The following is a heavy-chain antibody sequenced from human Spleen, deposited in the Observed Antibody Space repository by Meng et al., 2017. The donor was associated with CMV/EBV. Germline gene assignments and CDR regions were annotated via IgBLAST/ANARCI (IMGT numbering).Heavy chain of an antibody. V-gene: IGHV6-1*01. Sequence: LRLSCAISGASVSSNSAAWNWIRQSPSRGLEWLGRTLYRSDWYKDYAVSVKGRITINVDTSKNQFSLHLNSVTPEDTALYYCTRESSADYDTWFDPWGQGTLVTVSS. J-gene: IGHJ5*02. CDR1: GASVSSNSAA. CDR2: TLYRSDWYK. CDR3: TRESSADYDTWFDP. D-gene: IGHD3-9*01.